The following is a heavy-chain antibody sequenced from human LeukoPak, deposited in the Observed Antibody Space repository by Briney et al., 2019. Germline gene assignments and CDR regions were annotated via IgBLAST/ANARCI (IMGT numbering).Heavy chain of an antibody. CDR2: INPNAGGT. CDR3: ARDSATAAAAELDY. V-gene: IGHV1-2*02. D-gene: IGHD6-13*01. Sequence: VASVKVSCKASRYTFTGNYIHWGRQAPVQGPECQVWINPNAGGTKYAQKFQGRVTMARDTSISTAYMELTWLKSDDTAVYYCARDSATAAAAELDYWGQGTLVTVAS. J-gene: IGHJ4*02. CDR1: RYTFTGNY.